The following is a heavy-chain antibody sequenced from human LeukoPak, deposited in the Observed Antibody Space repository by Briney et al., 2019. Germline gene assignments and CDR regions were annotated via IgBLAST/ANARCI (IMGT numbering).Heavy chain of an antibody. D-gene: IGHD6-19*01. V-gene: IGHV3-73*01. Sequence: PGGSLRLSCAASGFTFSDYYMSWIRQASGKGLEWVGRIRSEANSYATAYAASVKGRFSISRDDSKNTAYLQMNSLKTEDTAVYYCTKYIAVSGTGFDYWGQGTLVTVSS. CDR1: GFTFSDYY. J-gene: IGHJ4*02. CDR3: TKYIAVSGTGFDY. CDR2: IRSEANSYAT.